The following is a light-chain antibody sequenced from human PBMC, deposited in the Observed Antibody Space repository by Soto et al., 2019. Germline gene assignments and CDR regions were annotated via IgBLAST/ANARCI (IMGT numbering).Light chain of an antibody. V-gene: IGLV3-21*04. CDR3: QGLDSSSDPIQV. J-gene: IGLJ1*01. Sequence: SYELTQPPSVSVAPGKTARITCGGNNIGSKSVHWYQQKPGQAPVLVIYYDSDRPSGIPERFSGSNSGNTATLTISRVEAGDEADYYCQGLDSSSDPIQVFGTGTKLTVL. CDR1: NIGSKS. CDR2: YDS.